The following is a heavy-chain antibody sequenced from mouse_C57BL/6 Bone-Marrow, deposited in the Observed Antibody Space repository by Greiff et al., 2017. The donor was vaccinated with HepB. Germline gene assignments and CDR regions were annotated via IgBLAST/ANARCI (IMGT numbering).Heavy chain of an antibody. CDR1: GYTFTSYG. V-gene: IGHV1-81*01. Sequence: QVQLKESGAELARPGASVKLSCKASGYTFTSYGISWVKQRTGQGLEWIGEIYPRSGNTYYNEKFKGKATLTADKSSSTAYVELRSLTSEDSAVYFCARDYYGSKDYWGQGTTLTVSS. D-gene: IGHD1-1*01. CDR2: IYPRSGNT. J-gene: IGHJ2*01. CDR3: ARDYYGSKDY.